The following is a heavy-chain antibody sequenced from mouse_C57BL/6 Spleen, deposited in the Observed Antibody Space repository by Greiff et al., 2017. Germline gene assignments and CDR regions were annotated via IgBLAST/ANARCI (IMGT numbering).Heavy chain of an antibody. Sequence: VQLQQPGAELVKPGASVMLSCKASGYTFTSYWMHWVKLRPGQGLEWIGMIHPNSGSTNDNEKFKSKATLTEDKSSSTAYMQLSSLSSDDSAVDYCARNYGSSPWFAYWGQGTLVTVSA. CDR1: GYTFTSYW. CDR3: ARNYGSSPWFAY. D-gene: IGHD1-1*01. J-gene: IGHJ3*01. V-gene: IGHV1-64*01. CDR2: IHPNSGST.